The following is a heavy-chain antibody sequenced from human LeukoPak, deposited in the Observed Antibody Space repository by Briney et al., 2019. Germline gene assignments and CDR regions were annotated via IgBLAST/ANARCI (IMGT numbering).Heavy chain of an antibody. Sequence: GSLKISCKGSGYSFTSYWIGWVRQMPGKGLEWMGIIYPGDSDTRYSPSFQGQVTISADKSISTAYLQWSSLKASDTAMYYCATSNSWVSRYFDYWGQGTLVTVSS. CDR3: ATSNSWVSRYFDY. D-gene: IGHD6-13*01. J-gene: IGHJ4*02. V-gene: IGHV5-51*01. CDR2: IYPGDSDT. CDR1: GYSFTSYW.